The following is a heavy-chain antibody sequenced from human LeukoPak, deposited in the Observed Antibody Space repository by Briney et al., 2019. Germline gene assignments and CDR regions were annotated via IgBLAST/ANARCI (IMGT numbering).Heavy chain of an antibody. CDR3: ARSGASVLRFLEWLPGSEDY. D-gene: IGHD3-3*01. J-gene: IGHJ4*02. V-gene: IGHV1-69*13. CDR1: GGTFSSYA. CDR2: IIPIFGTP. Sequence: SVKVSCKASGGTFSSYAISWVRQAPGQGLEWMGGIIPIFGTPNYAQRFQGRVTITADESTSTAYMELSSLRSEDTAVYYCARSGASVLRFLEWLPGSEDYWGQGTLVTVSS.